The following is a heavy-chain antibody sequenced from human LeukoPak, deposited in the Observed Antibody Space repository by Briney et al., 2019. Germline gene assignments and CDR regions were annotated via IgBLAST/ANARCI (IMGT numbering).Heavy chain of an antibody. J-gene: IGHJ4*02. CDR2: IYYSGTT. CDR1: GGSISSYY. CDR3: ARFTGDNSAQYFDY. D-gene: IGHD3-22*01. V-gene: IGHV4-59*01. Sequence: SETLSLTCTVSGGSISSYYWSWIRQPPGKGLEWIGYIYYSGTTNYNPSLRSRVTISVDTSKNQFSLRLSSVTAADTAFYYCARFTGDNSAQYFDYWGQGTLVTVSS.